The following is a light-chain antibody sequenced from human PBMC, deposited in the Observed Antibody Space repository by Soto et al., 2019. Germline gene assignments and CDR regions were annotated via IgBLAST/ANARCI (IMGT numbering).Light chain of an antibody. CDR1: QSVSSN. V-gene: IGKV3-15*01. Sequence: EIVMTQSPATLSVSPGERATLSCRASQSVSSNLAWYQQKPGQAPRLLIYGASTRATDIPARFSGSGSGTEFTLTISSLQSEDFAVYYCQQYHNWPPMTFGQGTKVEIK. CDR2: GAS. J-gene: IGKJ1*01. CDR3: QQYHNWPPMT.